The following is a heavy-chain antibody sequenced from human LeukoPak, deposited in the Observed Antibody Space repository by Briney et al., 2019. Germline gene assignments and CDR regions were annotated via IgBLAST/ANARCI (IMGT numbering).Heavy chain of an antibody. J-gene: IGHJ3*02. V-gene: IGHV4-4*07. CDR1: GGSIRSYY. CDR2: IYTSGST. Sequence: SETLSLTCTGSGGSIRSYYWSWIRQPATKGLEWIGRIYTSGSTNYNPSLKSRVTMSVDTSKNQCSPKLSSVTAADTAVYYFARDIGMITFGGVIVAIGGPDAFDIWGQGTMVTVSS. CDR3: ARDIGMITFGGVIVAIGGPDAFDI. D-gene: IGHD3-16*02.